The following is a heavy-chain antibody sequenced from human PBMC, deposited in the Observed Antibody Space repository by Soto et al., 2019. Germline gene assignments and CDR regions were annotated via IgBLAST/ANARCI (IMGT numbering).Heavy chain of an antibody. D-gene: IGHD3-10*01. J-gene: IGHJ6*02. CDR1: GFTFSSYA. CDR3: ARDSHVLDGSGSYYYDYYYGMDV. V-gene: IGHV3-30-3*01. CDR2: ISYDGSNK. Sequence: QVQLVESGGGVVQPGRSLRLSCAASGFTFSSYAMHWVRQAPGKGLEWVAVISYDGSNKYYADSVKGRFTISRDNSKNTLYLQMNSVRAEDTAVYYCARDSHVLDGSGSYYYDYYYGMDVWGQGTTVTVSS.